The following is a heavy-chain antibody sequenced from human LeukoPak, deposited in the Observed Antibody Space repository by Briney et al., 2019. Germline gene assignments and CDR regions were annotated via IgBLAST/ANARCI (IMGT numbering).Heavy chain of an antibody. D-gene: IGHD6-13*01. CDR1: GFTFSTYW. V-gene: IGHV3-7*01. CDR2: IKQDGSEK. CDR3: TREAAAGIDX. Sequence: GGSLRLSCAASGFTFSTYWMSWVRQAPGKGLEWVANIKQDGSEKYYLDSVKGRFTISRDNAKNSLYLQMNSLRAEDTAVYFCTREAAAGIDXWGQGTLVTV. J-gene: IGHJ4*02.